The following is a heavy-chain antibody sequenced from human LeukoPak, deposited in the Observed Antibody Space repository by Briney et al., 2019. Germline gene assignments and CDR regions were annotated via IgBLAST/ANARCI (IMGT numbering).Heavy chain of an antibody. CDR3: ARVPSISDPYNWFDP. Sequence: TVKVSCKASRYTFTSYYMLWVRQAPGKGLEWMGWINPNSGGTNYAQKFQGRVTMTRDTSISTAYMELSRLRSDDTAVYYCARVPSISDPYNWFDPWGQGTLVTVSS. CDR1: RYTFTSYY. D-gene: IGHD3-3*02. V-gene: IGHV1-2*02. J-gene: IGHJ5*02. CDR2: INPNSGGT.